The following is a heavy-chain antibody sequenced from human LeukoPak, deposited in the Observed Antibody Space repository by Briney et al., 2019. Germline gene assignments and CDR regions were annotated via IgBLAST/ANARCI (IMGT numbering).Heavy chain of an antibody. J-gene: IGHJ5*02. CDR3: ARGGDYGDYVWFDP. D-gene: IGHD4-17*01. CDR1: GGTFSSYA. Sequence: ASVKVSCKASGGTFSSYAISWVRQAPGPGLEWMGGIIPIFGTANYAQKLQGGVTLTADESTSTGYMDHRRRRSEDTALYNCARGGDYGDYVWFDPWGQGTLVSVSS. V-gene: IGHV1-69*13. CDR2: IIPIFGTA.